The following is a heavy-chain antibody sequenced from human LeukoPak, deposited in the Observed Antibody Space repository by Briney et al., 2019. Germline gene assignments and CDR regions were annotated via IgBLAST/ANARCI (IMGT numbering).Heavy chain of an antibody. V-gene: IGHV3-48*04. Sequence: GGSLRLSCAASGFTFSSYSMNWVRQAPGKGLEWISYITSSSSTIYYADSVKGRFTISRDNAKNSLYLQMNSLRAEDTAMYYCASEYYYDSSGYHYVSSYFDYWGQGTLVTVSS. CDR3: ASEYYYDSSGYHYVSSYFDY. D-gene: IGHD3-22*01. CDR2: ITSSSSTI. CDR1: GFTFSSYS. J-gene: IGHJ4*02.